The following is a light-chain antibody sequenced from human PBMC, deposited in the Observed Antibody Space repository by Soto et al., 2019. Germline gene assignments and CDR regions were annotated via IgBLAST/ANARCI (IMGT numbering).Light chain of an antibody. Sequence: QSVLTQPASVSGSPGQSITISCTGTSSDVGDYNYVSWYQQHPGKAPKLMIYEVSNRPSGVSNRFSGSKSGNTASLTISGLQAEAEADYYCSSYTGSSTYVFGTGTKVTVL. CDR2: EVS. J-gene: IGLJ1*01. V-gene: IGLV2-14*01. CDR3: SSYTGSSTYV. CDR1: SSDVGDYNY.